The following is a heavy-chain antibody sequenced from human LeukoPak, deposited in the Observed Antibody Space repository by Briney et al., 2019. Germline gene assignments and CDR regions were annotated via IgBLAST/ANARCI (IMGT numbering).Heavy chain of an antibody. J-gene: IGHJ4*02. D-gene: IGHD6-13*01. Sequence: PSETLSLTCTVSGGSISSSSYYWGWIRQPPGKGLEWIGSIYYSGSTYYNPSLKSRVTISVDTSKNQFSLKLSSVTAADTAVYHCARREDVGIAAPFDYWGQGTLVTVSS. CDR3: ARREDVGIAAPFDY. CDR2: IYYSGST. CDR1: GGSISSSSYY. V-gene: IGHV4-39*01.